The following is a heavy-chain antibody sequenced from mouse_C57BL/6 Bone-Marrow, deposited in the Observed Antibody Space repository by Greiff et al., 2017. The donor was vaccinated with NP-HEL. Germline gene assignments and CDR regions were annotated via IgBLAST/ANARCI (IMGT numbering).Heavy chain of an antibody. CDR1: GYTFTGYW. Sequence: QVQLQQSGAELMKPGASVKLSCKATGYTFTGYWIEWVQQRPVHGLEWIGELLPCSCSTNYNEKFKGKAPFPAATSSNTAYMQLSSLTTEDSAIYYCARFRFAYWGQGTLLTVSA. CDR2: LLPCSCST. CDR3: ARFRFAY. V-gene: IGHV1-9*01. J-gene: IGHJ3*01.